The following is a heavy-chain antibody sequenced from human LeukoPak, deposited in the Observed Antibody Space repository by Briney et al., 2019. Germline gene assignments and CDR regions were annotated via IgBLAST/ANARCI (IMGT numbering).Heavy chain of an antibody. V-gene: IGHV3-11*01. D-gene: IGHD3-10*01. CDR1: GFTFSDYY. Sequence: PGGSLRLSCAASGFTFSDYYMSWIRQAPGKGLEWVSYISSSGSTIYYADSVKGRFTISRDNAKNSLYLQMNSLRAEDTAVYYCARDFGGVRGKFSENWFDPWGQGTLVTVSS. CDR2: ISSSGSTI. J-gene: IGHJ5*02. CDR3: ARDFGGVRGKFSENWFDP.